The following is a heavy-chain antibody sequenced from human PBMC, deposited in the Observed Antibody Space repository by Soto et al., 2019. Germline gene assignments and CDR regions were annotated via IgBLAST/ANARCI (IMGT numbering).Heavy chain of an antibody. V-gene: IGHV4-39*01. CDR3: ARLHSGSYYEEYYFDY. CDR2: IYYSGST. CDR1: GGSISSSSYY. J-gene: IGHJ4*02. D-gene: IGHD1-26*01. Sequence: SETLSLTCTVSGGSISSSSYYWGWIRQPPGKGLEWIGSIYYSGSTYYNPSLKSRVTISVDTSKNQFSLKLSSVTAADTAVYYCARLHSGSYYEEYYFDYWGQGTLVTVSS.